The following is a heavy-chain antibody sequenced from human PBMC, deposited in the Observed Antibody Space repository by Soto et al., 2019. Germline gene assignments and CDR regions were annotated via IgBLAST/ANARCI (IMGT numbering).Heavy chain of an antibody. CDR1: GYNFSAYY. CDR2: LNPRNGQT. J-gene: IGHJ4*02. D-gene: IGHD5-18*01. CDR3: ARETDTSMVDY. V-gene: IGHV1-8*01. Sequence: QVQLVQSGAEVKKPGASVKVSCQTSGYNFSAYYFNWVRQAAGQGPEWMGWLNPRNGQTGYVQKFRGRVTMTRDTSIATVYLELSRLTSEDTAIYFCARETDTSMVDYWGQGTLITVSS.